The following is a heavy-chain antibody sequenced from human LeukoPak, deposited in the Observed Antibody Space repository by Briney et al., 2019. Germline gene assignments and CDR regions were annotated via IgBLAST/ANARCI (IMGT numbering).Heavy chain of an antibody. D-gene: IGHD1-1*01. CDR1: GGSFNDYD. V-gene: IGHV4-34*01. CDR2: INESGAT. CDR3: ARYVPVKTGPTRASFDY. J-gene: IGHJ4*02. Sequence: SETLSLTCSVYGGSFNDYDWSWVRQAPGRGLQWIGEINESGATNCDPSLKSRVTMSIDTSKSRFSLSLRSMTAADTAVYFCARYVPVKTGPTRASFDYWGQGILVSVSS.